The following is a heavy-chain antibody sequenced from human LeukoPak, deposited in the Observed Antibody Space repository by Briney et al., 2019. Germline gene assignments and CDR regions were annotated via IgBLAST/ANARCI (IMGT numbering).Heavy chain of an antibody. CDR1: GGSISSYY. J-gene: IGHJ4*02. CDR3: ARDGYGDGMDY. V-gene: IGHV4-59*01. D-gene: IGHD4-17*01. CDR2: IYYSGST. Sequence: PSETLSLTCTVSGGSISSYYWSWIRQPPRKGLEWIGYIYYSGSTKYNPSLKSRVTISVDTSKNQFSLKLSSVTAADTAVYYCARDGYGDGMDYWGQGTLVTVSS.